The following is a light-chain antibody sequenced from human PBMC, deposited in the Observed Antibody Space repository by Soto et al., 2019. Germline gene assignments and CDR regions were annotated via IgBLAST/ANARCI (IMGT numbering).Light chain of an antibody. CDR1: QSISSW. Sequence: DIKMTQSPSTLSASVGDRVTITCRASQSISSWLAWYQQKPGKAPKLLIYKASSLESGVPSRFSGSGSGTEFTLTISSLQPDDFATYYCQQYNSYLHTFGQGTKLEIK. V-gene: IGKV1-5*03. CDR2: KAS. CDR3: QQYNSYLHT. J-gene: IGKJ2*01.